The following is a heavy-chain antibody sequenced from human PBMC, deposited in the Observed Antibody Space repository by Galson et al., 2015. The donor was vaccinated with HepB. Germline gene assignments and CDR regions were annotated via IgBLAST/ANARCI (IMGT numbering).Heavy chain of an antibody. D-gene: IGHD6-19*01. CDR1: GDSVSSHSAA. Sequence: CAISGDSVSSHSAAWNWIRQSPSRGLEWLGRTYYRSKWYNDYAVSVKSRITINPDTSKNQFSLQLNSVTPDDTAVYYCARGWVRPSGPRAGTDYYYYMGVWGKGTTVTVSS. V-gene: IGHV6-1*01. J-gene: IGHJ6*03. CDR2: TYYRSKWYN. CDR3: ARGWVRPSGPRAGTDYYYYMGV.